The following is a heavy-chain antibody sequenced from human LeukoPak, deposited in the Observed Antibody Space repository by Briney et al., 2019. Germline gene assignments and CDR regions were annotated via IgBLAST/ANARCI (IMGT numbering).Heavy chain of an antibody. CDR2: IRNRVNNYAT. Sequence: GGSLRLSCAAPGFTFSSYGINWVRQASGRGPEWVGRIRNRVNNYATAYAASVRGRFIISRDDSKNTAYLQMNSLEIDDTAVYYCTSGKHCYGGTCYAFEYWGQGTVVAVSS. J-gene: IGHJ4*02. V-gene: IGHV3-73*01. D-gene: IGHD2-15*01. CDR3: TSGKHCYGGTCYAFEY. CDR1: GFTFSSYG.